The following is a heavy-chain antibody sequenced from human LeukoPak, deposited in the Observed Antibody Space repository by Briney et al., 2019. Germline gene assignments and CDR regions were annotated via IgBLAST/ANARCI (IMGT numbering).Heavy chain of an antibody. CDR1: GGTFSSYA. D-gene: IGHD2-21*02. J-gene: IGHJ4*02. Sequence: GASVKVSCKASGGTFSSYAISWVRQAPGQGLEWMGRIIPIFGTANYAQKFQGRVTITTDESTSTAYMELSSLRFEDTAVYYCARGEAYCGGDCYSSGFWGQGTLVTVSS. CDR2: IIPIFGTA. CDR3: ARGEAYCGGDCYSSGF. V-gene: IGHV1-69*05.